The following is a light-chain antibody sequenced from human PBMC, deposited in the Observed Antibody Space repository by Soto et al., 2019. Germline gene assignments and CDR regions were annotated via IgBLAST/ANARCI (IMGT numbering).Light chain of an antibody. V-gene: IGKV4-1*01. CDR1: QSVLLTSNNKNY. CDR2: WAS. CDR3: QHYYSTPYT. J-gene: IGKJ2*01. Sequence: DIVMTQSPDSLAVSLGERATINCKCSQSVLLTSNNKNYLAWYQQKPGQPPKLLIYWASTREPGVPDRFSGSGSGTDFTLTISSLQAEDVAVYYCQHYYSTPYTFGQGTKLEIK.